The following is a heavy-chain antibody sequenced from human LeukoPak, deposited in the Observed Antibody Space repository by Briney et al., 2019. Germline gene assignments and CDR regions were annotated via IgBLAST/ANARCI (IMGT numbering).Heavy chain of an antibody. V-gene: IGHV1-69*13. CDR3: ASTYVWGSYRYSLGPSYFDY. D-gene: IGHD3-16*02. CDR2: IIPIFGTA. CDR1: GGTFSSYA. Sequence: SVKVSCKASGGTFSSYAISWVRQAPGQGLEWMGGIIPIFGTANYAQKFQGRVTITADESTSTAYMELSSLRSEDTAVYYCASTYVWGSYRYSLGPSYFDYWGQGTLVTVSS. J-gene: IGHJ4*02.